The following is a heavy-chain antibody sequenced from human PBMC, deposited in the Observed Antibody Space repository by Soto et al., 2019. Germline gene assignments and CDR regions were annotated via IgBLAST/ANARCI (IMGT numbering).Heavy chain of an antibody. CDR1: GYTFTSHG. CDR2: NNVYNGDT. Sequence: QVQLVQSGAEVKKPGASMKVSCKASGYTFTSHGISWVRQAPGQELEWMGWNNVYNGDTNYARKFQGRVSMTADSSTNTAYLEQRSRRSNDTAVYYCARDALGGTFLATMHFDQWGQGTLV. D-gene: IGHD5-12*01. CDR3: ARDALGGTFLATMHFDQ. J-gene: IGHJ4*02. V-gene: IGHV1-18*04.